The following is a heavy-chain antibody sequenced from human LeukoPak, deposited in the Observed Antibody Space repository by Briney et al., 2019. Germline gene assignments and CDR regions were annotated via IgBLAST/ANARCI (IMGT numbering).Heavy chain of an antibody. J-gene: IGHJ3*02. Sequence: SETLSLTCTVSGGSISTYFWSWIRQPPRKGLEWIGHIYYSGSTNYNPSLRSRVTISVDTSKNQFSLRLSSVTAADTAVYYCARGLYSTSSRNAFDIWGQGTMVTVSS. CDR2: IYYSGST. CDR1: GGSISTYF. V-gene: IGHV4-59*01. CDR3: ARGLYSTSSRNAFDI. D-gene: IGHD6-6*01.